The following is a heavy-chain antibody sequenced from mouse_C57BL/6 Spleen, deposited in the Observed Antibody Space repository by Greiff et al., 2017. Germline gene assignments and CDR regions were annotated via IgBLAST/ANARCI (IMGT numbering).Heavy chain of an antibody. CDR3: AREGYS. CDR1: GFTFSSYA. V-gene: IGHV5-4*01. D-gene: IGHD2-3*01. Sequence: EVKLVESGGGLVKPGGSLKLSCAASGFTFSSYAMPWVRQTPEKRLEWVATISDGGSYIYYPDNVKGRFTISRDNAKNNLYLQMSHLKSEDTAVYYCAREGYSWGQGTLVTVSA. CDR2: ISDGGSYI. J-gene: IGHJ3*01.